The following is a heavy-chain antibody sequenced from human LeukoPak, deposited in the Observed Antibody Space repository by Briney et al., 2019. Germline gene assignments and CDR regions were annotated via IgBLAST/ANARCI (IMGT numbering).Heavy chain of an antibody. Sequence: GASVKVSCKASGGTFTTDYIHWVRQGPGQGPEWMGVSNPSGGSTTNAHKFQGRVTMTRDTSTSTVYMELSSLRSEDTAMYYCARQSNLYNYASWGQGTLVTVSS. CDR3: ARQSNLYNYAS. CDR1: GGTFTTDY. CDR2: SNPSGGST. V-gene: IGHV1-46*01. D-gene: IGHD1-20*01. J-gene: IGHJ4*02.